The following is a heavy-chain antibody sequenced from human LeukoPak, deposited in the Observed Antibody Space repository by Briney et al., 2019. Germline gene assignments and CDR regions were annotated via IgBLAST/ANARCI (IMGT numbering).Heavy chain of an antibody. CDR2: IFYIGKT. Sequence: PSETLSLTCTVSGGSVSSSDYYWGWIRQPPGKGLEWIGDIFYIGKTNYNPSLKGRVTISVDTSKNQFSLKLTSVTAADTAVYYCARVFDSWGQGTLVTVSS. CDR3: ARVFDS. J-gene: IGHJ4*02. CDR1: GGSVSSSDYY. V-gene: IGHV4-39*07.